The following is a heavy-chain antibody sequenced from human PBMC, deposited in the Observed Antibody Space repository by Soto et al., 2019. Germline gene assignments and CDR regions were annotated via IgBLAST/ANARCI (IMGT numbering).Heavy chain of an antibody. J-gene: IGHJ4*02. V-gene: IGHV3-23*01. CDR3: AKDDGVSGWLKGFDY. CDR2: ISGSGGST. CDR1: GFTFSSYA. D-gene: IGHD6-19*01. Sequence: PGGSLRLSCAASGFTFSSYAMSWVRQAPGKGLEWVSAISGSGGSTYYADSVKGRFTISRDNSKNTLYLQMNSLRAEDTAVYYCAKDDGVSGWLKGFDYWGQGTLVTVSS.